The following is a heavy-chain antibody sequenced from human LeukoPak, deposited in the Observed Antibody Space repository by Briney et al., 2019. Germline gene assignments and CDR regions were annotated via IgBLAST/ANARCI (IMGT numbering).Heavy chain of an antibody. CDR2: ISVSGGSI. D-gene: IGHD3-22*01. Sequence: QPGGSLRLSCAASGFTFSNYALHWVRQAPGKGLEWVSGISVSGGSIYYADSVTGRFTVSRDNSKDTLYLQMNSLGVEDTALYYCAKEHSVLTMMRGLDSWGQGTLVTVSS. CDR3: AKEHSVLTMMRGLDS. J-gene: IGHJ4*02. V-gene: IGHV3-23*01. CDR1: GFTFSNYA.